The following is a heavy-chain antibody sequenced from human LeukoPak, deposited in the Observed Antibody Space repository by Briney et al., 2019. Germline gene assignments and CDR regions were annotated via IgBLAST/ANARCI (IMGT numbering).Heavy chain of an antibody. J-gene: IGHJ4*02. CDR1: GFTFRTYS. CDR3: ARTVGATRPDY. CDR2: ISSSSSYI. Sequence: GGSLRLSCAASGFTFRTYSMNWVRQSPGKGLEWVSSISSSSSYIYYADSVKGRFTIPRDNAKNTLYLQMNSLRAEDTAVYYCARTVGATRPDYWGQGTLVTVSS. D-gene: IGHD1-26*01. V-gene: IGHV3-21*01.